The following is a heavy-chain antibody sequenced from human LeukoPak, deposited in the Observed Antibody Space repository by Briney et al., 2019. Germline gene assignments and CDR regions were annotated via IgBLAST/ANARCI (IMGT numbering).Heavy chain of an antibody. V-gene: IGHV4-4*07. CDR1: GGSISSYY. J-gene: IGHJ6*03. Sequence: SETLSLTCTVSGGSISSYYWSWIRQPAGKGLEWIGRIYTSGSTNYNPSLKSRVTMSVVTSKNQFSLKLSSVTAADTAVYYCARDRNNWNYAGYYYMDVWGKGTTVTVSS. CDR3: ARDRNNWNYAGYYYMDV. CDR2: IYTSGST. D-gene: IGHD1-7*01.